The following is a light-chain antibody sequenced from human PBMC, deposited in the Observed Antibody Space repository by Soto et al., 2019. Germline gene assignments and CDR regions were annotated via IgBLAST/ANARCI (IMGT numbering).Light chain of an antibody. V-gene: IGKV3-20*01. CDR2: GAS. CDR3: QQYGSSGT. J-gene: IGKJ1*01. CDR1: QSVSNNY. Sequence: EIVLTQSQGPLSLSPGERATLSCRASQSVSNNYLSWYQQKPGQAPRLLIYGASNRATGIPDRFSGSGSGTDFTLTISRLEPEDFAVYYCQQYGSSGTFGQGTKVEIK.